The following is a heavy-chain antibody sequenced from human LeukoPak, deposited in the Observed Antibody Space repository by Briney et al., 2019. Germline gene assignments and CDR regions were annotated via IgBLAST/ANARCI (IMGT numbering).Heavy chain of an antibody. J-gene: IGHJ3*01. CDR1: GLTFGNYW. Sequence: GGSLRLSCAASGLTFGNYWINWVRQAPGKGLVWVSRAHSDGSITNYADSVKGRFSISRDSAKNTLYLQMSSLRSEDTAVYYCTREQEDCTGTTCYRAFDVWGQGTMVTVS. V-gene: IGHV3-74*01. D-gene: IGHD2-2*01. CDR3: TREQEDCTGTTCYRAFDV. CDR2: AHSDGSIT.